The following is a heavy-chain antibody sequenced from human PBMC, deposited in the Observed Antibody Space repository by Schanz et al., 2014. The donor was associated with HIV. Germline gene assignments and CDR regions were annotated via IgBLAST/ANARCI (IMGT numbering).Heavy chain of an antibody. CDR2: MSYDGVRK. V-gene: IGHV3-30*04. J-gene: IGHJ4*02. CDR3: ARQGLRFSFWLDY. Sequence: QVQLGQSGGGVVQPGRSLRLSCAASGFTFSDYSMHWVRQAPGKALEWVAVMSYDGVRKYLGDSVKGRFTISRDNSKNTVYLQLKSLRVEDTAVYGCARQGLRFSFWLDYWGQGTPVTVS. D-gene: IGHD4-17*01. CDR1: GFTFSDYS.